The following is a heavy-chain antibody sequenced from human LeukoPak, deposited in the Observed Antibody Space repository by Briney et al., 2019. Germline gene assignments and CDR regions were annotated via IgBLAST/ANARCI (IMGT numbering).Heavy chain of an antibody. CDR3: ARVGTPARRWYFDY. J-gene: IGHJ4*02. V-gene: IGHV3-33*01. D-gene: IGHD1-14*01. Sequence: GRSLRLSCAASGFTFSSYGMHWVRQAPGKGLEWVAVIWYDGSNKYYADSVKGRFTISRDNSKNTLYLQMNSPRAEDTAVYYCARVGTPARRWYFDYWGQGTLVTVSS. CDR2: IWYDGSNK. CDR1: GFTFSSYG.